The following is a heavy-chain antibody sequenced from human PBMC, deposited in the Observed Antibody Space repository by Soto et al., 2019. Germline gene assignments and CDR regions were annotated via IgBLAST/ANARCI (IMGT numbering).Heavy chain of an antibody. Sequence: SETLSLTCTVSGGSISSYYWSWIRQPPGKGLEWIGYIYYSGSTNYNPSLKSRVTISVDTSKNQFSLKLSSVTAADTAVYYCASSHRSSWYPGWLDPWGQGALVTVSS. J-gene: IGHJ5*02. CDR1: GGSISSYY. CDR3: ASSHRSSWYPGWLDP. V-gene: IGHV4-59*01. D-gene: IGHD6-13*01. CDR2: IYYSGST.